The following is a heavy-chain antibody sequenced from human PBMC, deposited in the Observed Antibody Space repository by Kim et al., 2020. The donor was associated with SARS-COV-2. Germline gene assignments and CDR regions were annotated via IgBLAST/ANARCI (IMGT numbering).Heavy chain of an antibody. D-gene: IGHD2-21*02. J-gene: IGHJ4*02. Sequence: GGSLRLSCTASGFTFGDYAMSWFRQAPGKGLEWVGFIRSKAYGGTTEYAASVKGRFTISRDDSKSIAYLQMNSLKTEDTAVYYCTRDRVVTAIPYYFDYWGQGTLVTVSS. CDR3: TRDRVVTAIPYYFDY. V-gene: IGHV3-49*03. CDR2: IRSKAYGGTT. CDR1: GFTFGDYA.